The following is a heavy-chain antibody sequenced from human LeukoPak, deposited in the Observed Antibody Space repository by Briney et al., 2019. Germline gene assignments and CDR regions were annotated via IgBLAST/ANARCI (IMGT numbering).Heavy chain of an antibody. CDR1: GFTFSSYA. CDR2: ISGSGGNA. V-gene: IGHV3-23*01. J-gene: IGHJ6*03. CDR3: AKADQYSSSWKYYYYYYMDV. Sequence: PGGSLRLSCAASGFTFSSYAMNWVRQAPGKGLEWVSSISGSGGNAYYGDSVKGRFTISRDNSKNTLYLQMNSPRAEDTAVYYCAKADQYSSSWKYYYYYYMDVWGKGTPVTVSS. D-gene: IGHD6-13*01.